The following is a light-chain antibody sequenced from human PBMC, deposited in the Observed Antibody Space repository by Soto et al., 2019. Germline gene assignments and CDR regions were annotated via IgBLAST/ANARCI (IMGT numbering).Light chain of an antibody. V-gene: IGKV1-12*01. Sequence: DIQMTQSPSSVSASVGDRVTITCRASQGINNWLAWYQEKPGKAPKLLIYAASNLQSGVPSRFSGSGSGTDFTLTISSLQTEDFATYYCQQANSFPYTFGQGTKLEIK. CDR1: QGINNW. J-gene: IGKJ2*01. CDR2: AAS. CDR3: QQANSFPYT.